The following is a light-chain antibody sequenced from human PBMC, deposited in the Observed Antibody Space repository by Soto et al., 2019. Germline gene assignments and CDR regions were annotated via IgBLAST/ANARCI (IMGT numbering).Light chain of an antibody. CDR1: QSLLHSNGYNY. Sequence: DIVMTQSPLSLPVTPGEPASISCRSSQSLLHSNGYNYLDWYLQKPGQSPQLLIYLGSNRASGVPDRFSGSGSGTDITLKISRVEAADVGVYYCMQALQTPVTFGQGTRLEIK. J-gene: IGKJ5*01. CDR3: MQALQTPVT. CDR2: LGS. V-gene: IGKV2-28*01.